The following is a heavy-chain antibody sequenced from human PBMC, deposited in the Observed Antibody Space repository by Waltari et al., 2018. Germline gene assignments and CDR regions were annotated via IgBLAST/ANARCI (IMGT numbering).Heavy chain of an antibody. CDR1: GASISRYY. D-gene: IGHD4-17*01. CDR2: IHSNGAT. CDR3: ASLPAQVYDDTIPD. Sequence: VQLQESGPGLVKPSEPLSLTCTVSGASISRYYWSWIRQSPEKGLEFIAYIHSNGATNYNPALKSRVSLSLDMSKNQFSLQLSSVTAADTAVYYCASLPAQVYDDTIPDWGQGILVTVSS. V-gene: IGHV4-59*13. J-gene: IGHJ4*02.